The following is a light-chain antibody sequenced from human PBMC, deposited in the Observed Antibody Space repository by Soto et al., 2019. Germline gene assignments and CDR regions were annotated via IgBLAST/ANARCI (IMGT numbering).Light chain of an antibody. J-gene: IGKJ1*01. CDR2: AAS. V-gene: IGKV1-39*01. Sequence: DIQMTQSPSSLSASVRDRVTITCRASQSISNYLNWYQQKPGKAPKLLIYAASSLQSGVPSRFSGSGSGTDLTLTISSLQPEDFATYYCQESYSTPWTFGQGTKVEIK. CDR3: QESYSTPWT. CDR1: QSISNY.